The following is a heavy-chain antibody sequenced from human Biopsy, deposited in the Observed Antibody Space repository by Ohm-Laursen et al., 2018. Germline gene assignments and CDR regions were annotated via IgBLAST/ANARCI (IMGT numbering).Heavy chain of an antibody. J-gene: IGHJ6*02. V-gene: IGHV1-58*01. CDR2: IVVGSGHT. Sequence: GSSVKVSCKASGFTFSSSAVQWVRQARGHRLEWIGWIVVGSGHTNYAQKFQERVTITKDMSTSTAYMELTSLRSEDTAVYYCAATSTLYYYYYAMDVWDQGTPITVSS. CDR1: GFTFSSSA. CDR3: AATSTLYYYYYAMDV.